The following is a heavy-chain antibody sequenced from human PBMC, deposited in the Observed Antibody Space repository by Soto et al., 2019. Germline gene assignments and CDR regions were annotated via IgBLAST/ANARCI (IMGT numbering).Heavy chain of an antibody. J-gene: IGHJ5*02. CDR1: GGSISSSNW. V-gene: IGHV4-4*02. Sequence: QVQLQESGPGLVKPSGTLSLTCAVSGGSISSSNWWSWVRQPPGKGLEWIGEIYHRGSTNYNPSLMSRVTISVDKSKNQFSPKLSSVTASDTAVYYCANKSSGYQRGWFDPWGQGTLVTVPS. D-gene: IGHD3-22*01. CDR2: IYHRGST. CDR3: ANKSSGYQRGWFDP.